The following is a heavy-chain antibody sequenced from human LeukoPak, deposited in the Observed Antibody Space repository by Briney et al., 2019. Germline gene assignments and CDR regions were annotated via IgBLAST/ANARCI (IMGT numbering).Heavy chain of an antibody. CDR1: GYTLTELS. Sequence: ASVKVSCKVSGYTLTELSMHWVRQAPGKGLEWMGGFDPEDGETIYAQKFQGRVTMTEDTSTDTAYMELSSLRSEDTAVYYCATDLYYGSGVYGYFDYWGQGTLVTVSS. CDR3: ATDLYYGSGVYGYFDY. V-gene: IGHV1-24*01. CDR2: FDPEDGET. D-gene: IGHD3-10*01. J-gene: IGHJ4*02.